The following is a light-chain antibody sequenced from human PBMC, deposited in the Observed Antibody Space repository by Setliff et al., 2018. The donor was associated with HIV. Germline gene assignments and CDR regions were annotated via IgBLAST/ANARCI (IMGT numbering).Light chain of an antibody. CDR2: NVY. Sequence: QSALTQVASVSGSLGQLITISSTGSSSDIGGHNLVSWFRVDPGKAPKLIIYNVYLLASGVSPRFSASKSGNTASLTIFGLQSEDEGDYYCCSYSRSTVPYVFGSGTKVTVL. CDR1: SSDIGGHNL. CDR3: CSYSRSTVPYV. J-gene: IGLJ1*01. V-gene: IGLV2-23*02.